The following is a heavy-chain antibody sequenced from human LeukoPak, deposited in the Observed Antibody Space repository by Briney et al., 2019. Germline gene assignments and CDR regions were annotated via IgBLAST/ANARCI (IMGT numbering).Heavy chain of an antibody. J-gene: IGHJ4*02. CDR3: ARGSGYLETFDY. Sequence: ASVKVSCKVSGYTLTELSMHWVRQAPGKGLGWMGWISAYNGNTNYAQKLQGRVTMTTDTSTSTAYMELRSLRAEDTAVYYCARGSGYLETFDYWGQGTLVTVSS. D-gene: IGHD3-22*01. CDR2: ISAYNGNT. V-gene: IGHV1-18*01. CDR1: GYTLTELS.